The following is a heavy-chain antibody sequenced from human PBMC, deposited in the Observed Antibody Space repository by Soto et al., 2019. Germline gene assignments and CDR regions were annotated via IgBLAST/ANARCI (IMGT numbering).Heavy chain of an antibody. CDR3: ARYLGEYYDILTGVDYFDY. CDR2: IYYNGST. D-gene: IGHD3-9*01. V-gene: IGHV4-31*01. Sequence: NPSETLSLTCTVSGGSTSSGGYYWSWIRQHPGKGMEWIGYIYYNGSTYYNTSLKNKITISVDTNKNKFYLKLSSVTAADTAVYYCARYLGEYYDILTGVDYFDYWGQGTLVTVSS. J-gene: IGHJ4*02. CDR1: GGSTSSGGYY.